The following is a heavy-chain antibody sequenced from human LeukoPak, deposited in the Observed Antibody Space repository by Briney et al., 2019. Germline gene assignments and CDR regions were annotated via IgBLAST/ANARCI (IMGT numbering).Heavy chain of an antibody. CDR2: IRYDGSNK. Sequence: GGSLRLSCAASGFTFSSYGMHWVRQAPGKGLEWVAFIRYDGSNKYYADSVKGRFTISRDNSKNTLYLQMYSLRAEDTAVYYCAKSFGSSWYGTPDYWGQGTLVTVSS. CDR3: AKSFGSSWYGTPDY. J-gene: IGHJ4*02. CDR1: GFTFSSYG. D-gene: IGHD6-13*01. V-gene: IGHV3-30*02.